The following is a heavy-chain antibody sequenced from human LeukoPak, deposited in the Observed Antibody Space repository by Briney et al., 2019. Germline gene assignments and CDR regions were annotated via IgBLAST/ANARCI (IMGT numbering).Heavy chain of an antibody. CDR1: GFTFSSYS. Sequence: PGGSLRLSCAASGFTFSSYSMNWVRQAPGKGLEWVSSISSRSSYIYYADSVKGRFTISRDNAKNSLYLQMNSLRAEDTAVYYCARGSYSSSQDYWGQGTLVIVSS. CDR2: ISSRSSYI. J-gene: IGHJ4*02. D-gene: IGHD6-13*01. V-gene: IGHV3-21*04. CDR3: ARGSYSSSQDY.